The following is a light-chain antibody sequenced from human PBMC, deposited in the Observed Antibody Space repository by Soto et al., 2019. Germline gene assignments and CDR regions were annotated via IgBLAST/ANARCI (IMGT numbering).Light chain of an antibody. J-gene: IGKJ2*01. CDR2: GAS. CDR1: QSVSSSY. CDR3: QHYGSSPYT. V-gene: IGKV3-20*01. Sequence: EIEMTQSPGTLSLSPGERATLSCRASQSVSSSYLAWYQQKPGQAPTLLIYGASFRATDIPSRFSGSGSGTDFTLTISSLEPEDFAVYYCQHYGSSPYTFGQGTKLEIK.